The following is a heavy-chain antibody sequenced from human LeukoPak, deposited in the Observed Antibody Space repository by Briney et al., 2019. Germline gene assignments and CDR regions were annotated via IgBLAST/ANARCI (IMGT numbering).Heavy chain of an antibody. CDR3: ATYSGWYAFDY. CDR1: GGSISSYY. Sequence: SETLSLTCTVSGGSISSYYWSWIRQPPGKGLEGMGYIYYSGSTNYNPSLKSRVTISVDTSKNQFSLKLSSVTAADTAVYYCATYSGWYAFDYWGQGTLVTVSS. D-gene: IGHD6-19*01. V-gene: IGHV4-59*01. J-gene: IGHJ4*02. CDR2: IYYSGST.